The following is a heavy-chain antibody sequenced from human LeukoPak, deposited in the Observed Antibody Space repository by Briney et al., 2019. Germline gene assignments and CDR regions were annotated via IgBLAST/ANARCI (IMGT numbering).Heavy chain of an antibody. J-gene: IGHJ3*02. D-gene: IGHD2-8*02. V-gene: IGHV3-23*01. CDR1: GFTFSDYY. CDR2: ISGSGGST. CDR3: AKDSLDRFTGPYAFDI. Sequence: QPGGSLRLSCAASGFTFSDYYMSWVRQAPGKGLEWVSAISGSGGSTYYADSVKGRFTISRDNSKNTLYLQMNSLRAEDTAVYYCAKDSLDRFTGPYAFDIWGQGTMVTVSS.